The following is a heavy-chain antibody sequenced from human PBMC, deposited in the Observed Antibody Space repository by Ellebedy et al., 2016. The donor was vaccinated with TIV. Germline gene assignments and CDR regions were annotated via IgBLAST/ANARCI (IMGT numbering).Heavy chain of an antibody. Sequence: GESLKISCVPSGLTVSTNYMSWVRQAPGKGLEWISVIYSGDSGESTYYADSVKGRFTISRDNAKNSLYLQMDSLRVEDTGVYYCATQWELYDWGQGTPVTVSS. J-gene: IGHJ4*02. D-gene: IGHD1-26*01. CDR1: GLTVSTNY. V-gene: IGHV3-66*01. CDR2: IYSGDSGEST. CDR3: ATQWELYD.